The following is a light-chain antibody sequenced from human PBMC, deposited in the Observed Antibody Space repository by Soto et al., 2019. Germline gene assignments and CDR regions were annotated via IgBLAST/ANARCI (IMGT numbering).Light chain of an antibody. CDR2: KAS. V-gene: IGKV1-5*03. CDR1: QTISSR. CDR3: QHYNSYSYA. J-gene: IGKJ1*01. Sequence: DIQMPQSPSPLSGSVGARVTITCRASQTISSRLAWYQQKPGKAPKLLIYKASTLKSGVPSRLSGSGSGTEISLNISTLPPYDFATDDCQHYNSYSYAFGHGTKV.